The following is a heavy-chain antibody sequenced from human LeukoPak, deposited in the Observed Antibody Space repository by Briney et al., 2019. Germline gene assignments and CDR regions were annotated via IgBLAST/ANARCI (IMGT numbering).Heavy chain of an antibody. J-gene: IGHJ4*02. CDR1: GFTFSSYA. Sequence: GGSLRLSCAASGFTFSSYAMSWVRQAPGKGLEWVSAISGSGGSTYYADSVRGRFTISRDNSKNTLYLQMNSLRAEDTAVYYCAKETGITMVRGVVYYFDYWGQGTLVTVSS. D-gene: IGHD3-10*01. CDR2: ISGSGGST. CDR3: AKETGITMVRGVVYYFDY. V-gene: IGHV3-23*01.